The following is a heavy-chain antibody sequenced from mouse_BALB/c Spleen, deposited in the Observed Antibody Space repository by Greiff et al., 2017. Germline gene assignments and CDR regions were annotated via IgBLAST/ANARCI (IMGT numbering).Heavy chain of an antibody. D-gene: IGHD2-1*01. CDR3: ASPYGNYEEYYFDY. CDR2: IDPANGNT. CDR1: GFNIKDTY. Sequence: EVKLVESGAELVKPGASVKLSCTASGFNIKDTYMHWVKQRPEQGLEWIGRIDPANGNTKYDPKFQGKATITADTSSNTAYLQLSSLTSEDTAVYYCASPYGNYEEYYFDYWGQGTTLTVSS. V-gene: IGHV14-3*02. J-gene: IGHJ2*01.